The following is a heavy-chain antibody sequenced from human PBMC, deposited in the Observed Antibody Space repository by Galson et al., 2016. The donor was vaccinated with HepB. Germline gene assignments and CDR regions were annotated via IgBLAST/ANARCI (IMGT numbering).Heavy chain of an antibody. CDR1: GFSLSTTEVG. CDR3: AHTNGWVSDY. V-gene: IGHV2-5*02. CDR2: IYWDDNE. D-gene: IGHD2-8*01. J-gene: IGHJ4*02. Sequence: PALVKPTQTLTLTCTFSGFSLSTTEVGVGWIRQPPGKALEWLALIYWDDNEWHSPSLKSRLTITKDTSRNQVVLTRTNMDPVDTATYYCAHTNGWVSDYWGQGTLVTVSS.